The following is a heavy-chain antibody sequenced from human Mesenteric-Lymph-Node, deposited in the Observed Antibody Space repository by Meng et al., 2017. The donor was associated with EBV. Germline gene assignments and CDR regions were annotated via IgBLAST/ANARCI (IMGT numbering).Heavy chain of an antibody. J-gene: IGHJ4*02. CDR3: TRPTTPYGDPSGY. V-gene: IGHV1-69*01. Sequence: QVQLVQSGAEVKKPGSSVKVSCKASGGTFSRFAIHWVRLAPGQGLEWMAGIIPLFSTTNYAQNFQGRVTITADASTSTAYMEVSSLRSDDTAVYYCTRPTTPYGDPSGYWGRGTLVTVSS. CDR2: IIPLFSTT. CDR1: GGTFSRFA. D-gene: IGHD4-17*01.